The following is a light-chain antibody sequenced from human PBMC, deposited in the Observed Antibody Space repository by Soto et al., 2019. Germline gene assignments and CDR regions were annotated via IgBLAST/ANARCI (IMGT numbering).Light chain of an antibody. CDR1: HSINRN. CDR2: SAS. CDR3: QQYDNWRLL. V-gene: IGKV3-15*01. J-gene: IGKJ4*02. Sequence: EIVMTQSPGFLSVSPGERVTLSCRASHSINRNLAWYQQKPGQGPRLLIYSASTRAAGIPPRFSGRGSVTEFNLTISSLQSEDFAVYYGQQYDNWRLLLGGGTKVGSK.